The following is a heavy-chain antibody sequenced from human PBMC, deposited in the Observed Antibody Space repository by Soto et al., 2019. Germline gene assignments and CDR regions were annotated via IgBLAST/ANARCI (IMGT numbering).Heavy chain of an antibody. V-gene: IGHV4-30-4*01. Sequence: QVQLQESGPGLVKPSQTLSLTCTVSGGSISSGDYYWSWIRQPPGKGLEWIGYIYYSGSTYYNPSLKRRVTIPVYTSKNQFSLKLSSVTAEDTAVYYCASTISGGSGGGFDYWGQGTLVTVSS. J-gene: IGHJ4*02. CDR2: IYYSGST. D-gene: IGHD1-26*01. CDR1: GGSISSGDYY. CDR3: ASTISGGSGGGFDY.